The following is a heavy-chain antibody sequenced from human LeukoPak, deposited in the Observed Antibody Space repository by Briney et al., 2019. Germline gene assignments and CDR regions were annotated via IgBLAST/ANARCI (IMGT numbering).Heavy chain of an antibody. CDR3: TTQRSRITMVRGVIRSDH. J-gene: IGHJ4*02. CDR2: IKSKTDGGTT. Sequence: GGSLRLSCAASGFTFSNAWMSWVRQGPGRGLEWVGRIKSKTDGGTTDYAAPVKGRFTISRDDSKNTLYLQMNSLKTEDTAVYYCTTQRSRITMVRGVIRSDHWGQGTLVTVSS. D-gene: IGHD3-10*01. V-gene: IGHV3-15*01. CDR1: GFTFSNAW.